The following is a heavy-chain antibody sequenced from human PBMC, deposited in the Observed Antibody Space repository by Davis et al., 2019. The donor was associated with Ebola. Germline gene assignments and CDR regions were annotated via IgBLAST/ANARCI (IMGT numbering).Heavy chain of an antibody. CDR2: IHHSGST. CDR1: GGSIRGYY. D-gene: IGHD3-22*01. V-gene: IGHV4-59*08. J-gene: IGHJ4*02. CDR3: ARRNYYYENF. Sequence: SETLSLTCSVSGGSIRGYYCSWIRQVPGKGLEWIAYIHHSGSTNYNPSLKSRVTISVDTSKNQFSLKLSSVTAADTAIYYCARRNYYYENFWGQGILVTVSS.